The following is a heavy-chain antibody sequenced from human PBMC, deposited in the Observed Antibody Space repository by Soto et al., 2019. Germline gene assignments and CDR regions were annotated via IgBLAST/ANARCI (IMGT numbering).Heavy chain of an antibody. D-gene: IGHD4-17*01. CDR1: GYTFAAFF. CDR3: TRDPDYGDYWGYFFDY. Sequence: VQLVQSGAEVKMPGASVKVSCKTSGYTFAAFFIHWIRQAPGQGLEWMGWINPTSGATVSAQKFQDRVTMTRDTSISTAYMELRGLKSDDTAVYYCTRDPDYGDYWGYFFDYLGQGTPVIVSS. CDR2: INPTSGAT. V-gene: IGHV1-2*02. J-gene: IGHJ4*02.